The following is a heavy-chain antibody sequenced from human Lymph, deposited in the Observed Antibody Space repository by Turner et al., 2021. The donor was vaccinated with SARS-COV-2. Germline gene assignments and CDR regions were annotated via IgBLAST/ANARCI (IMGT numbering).Heavy chain of an antibody. CDR1: GGTFSTYV. D-gene: IGHD1-26*01. CDR3: ARRHSGNYDAFDI. V-gene: IGHV1-69*10. J-gene: IGHJ3*02. CDR2: IIPILGIA. Sequence: QVQLVQSGAEVKKPGSSVMVSCMTPGGTFSTYVISWVRQAPGQGLEWMGGIIPILGIANYAQKFQGRVTITADKSTSTAYMELSSLRSEDTAVYHCARRHSGNYDAFDIWGQGTMVTVSS.